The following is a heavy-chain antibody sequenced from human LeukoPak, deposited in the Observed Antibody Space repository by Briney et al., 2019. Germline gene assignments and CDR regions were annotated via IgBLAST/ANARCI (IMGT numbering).Heavy chain of an antibody. D-gene: IGHD3-16*02. V-gene: IGHV1-18*01. CDR2: ISAYNGNT. Sequence: GASVNVSCKASGYTFTSYGISWLRQAPGQGLEWMGWISAYNGNTNYAQKLQGRVTMTTDTSTSTAYMELRSLRSDDTAVYYCAREHERYVWGSYRYFDYWGQGTLVTVSS. J-gene: IGHJ4*02. CDR1: GYTFTSYG. CDR3: AREHERYVWGSYRYFDY.